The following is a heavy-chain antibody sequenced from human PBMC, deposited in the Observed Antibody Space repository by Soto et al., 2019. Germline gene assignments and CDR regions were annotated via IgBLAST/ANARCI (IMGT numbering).Heavy chain of an antibody. D-gene: IGHD3-3*01. CDR1: GGSIYIGGYY. CDR2: IYYSGTT. V-gene: IGHV4-31*03. J-gene: IGHJ4*02. CDR3: ARRGAFGVVTPPGFGC. Sequence: QVQLQESGPGLVKPSRTLSLTCTVSGGSIYIGGYYWSWIRQHPGKGLEWIGDIYYSGTTSYNPSLKSRLTISADMSKNQFSLRLNSVTAADTAVYFCARRGAFGVVTPPGFGCWGQGILVTVSS.